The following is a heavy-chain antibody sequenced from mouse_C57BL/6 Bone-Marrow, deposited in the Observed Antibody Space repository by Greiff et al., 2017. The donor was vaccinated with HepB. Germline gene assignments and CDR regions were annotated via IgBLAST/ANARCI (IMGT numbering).Heavy chain of an antibody. D-gene: IGHD6-5*01. CDR2: IYPGNSDT. Sequence: EVQVVESGTVLARPGASVKMSCKPSGYTFTSYWMHWVKQRPGQGLEWIGAIYPGNSDTSYNQKFKGKAKLTAVTSASTAYMELSSLTNEDSAVYYCTRESLCFYYAMDYWGQGTSVTVSS. V-gene: IGHV1-5*01. CDR3: TRESLCFYYAMDY. J-gene: IGHJ4*01. CDR1: GYTFTSYW.